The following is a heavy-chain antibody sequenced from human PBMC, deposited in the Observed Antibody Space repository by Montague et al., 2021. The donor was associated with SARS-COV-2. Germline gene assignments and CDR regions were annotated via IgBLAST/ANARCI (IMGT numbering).Heavy chain of an antibody. J-gene: IGHJ6*02. CDR1: GFTFSSYD. CDR3: AREYSAPRWFGEYNRYGMDV. D-gene: IGHD3-10*01. Sequence: SLRLSGAASGFTFSSYDMHWVRQAPGKGLEWVAVIWYDGSNQYYGDSVXGLFTISRDNSKNTLYLQMNSLRAEDTAVYYCAREYSAPRWFGEYNRYGMDVWGQGTTVTVSS. CDR2: IWYDGSNQ. V-gene: IGHV3-33*08.